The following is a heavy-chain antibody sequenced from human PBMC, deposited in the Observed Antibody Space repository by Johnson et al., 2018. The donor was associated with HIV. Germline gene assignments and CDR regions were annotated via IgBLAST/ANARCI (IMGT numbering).Heavy chain of an antibody. V-gene: IGHV3-64*04. CDR2: ITNGGST. CDR1: GFTFSRYD. CDR3: AKAMGGWLLAHAFDI. Sequence: QMQLVESGGGVVQPGRSLRLSCAASGFTFSRYDMHWVRQAPRKGLEYVSGITNGGSTYSADSVKGRFTISRDNSKNTLYLQINSLRAEDTAVYYCAKAMGGWLLAHAFDIWGQGTMVTISS. J-gene: IGHJ3*02. D-gene: IGHD3-22*01.